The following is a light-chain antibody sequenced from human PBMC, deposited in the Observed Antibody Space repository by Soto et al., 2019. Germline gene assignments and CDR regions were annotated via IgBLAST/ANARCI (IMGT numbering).Light chain of an antibody. V-gene: IGKV3-20*01. CDR1: QSVNRNF. J-gene: IGKJ2*01. CDR2: GAS. CDR3: QQYGRSPLMYT. Sequence: EIVLTQSPGTLSLSPGERATLSCRASQSVNRNFLAWYQQKPGQAPRLLIYGASTRAAGVPDRFSGSGSGTDFTLTITRLEPEDFAVYCCQQYGRSPLMYTFGQGTKLGVK.